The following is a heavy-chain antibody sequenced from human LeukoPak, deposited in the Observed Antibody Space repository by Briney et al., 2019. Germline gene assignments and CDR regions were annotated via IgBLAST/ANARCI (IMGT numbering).Heavy chain of an antibody. CDR2: IYYSGST. Sequence: PSETLSLTCTVSGGSISSYYWSWIRQPPGKGLEWIGYIYYSGSTNYNPSLKSRVTISVDTSKNQFSLKLTSVTAADTAVYYCARLYSSGCFDYWGQGTLVAVSS. V-gene: IGHV4-59*01. CDR1: GGSISSYY. D-gene: IGHD6-19*01. CDR3: ARLYSSGCFDY. J-gene: IGHJ4*02.